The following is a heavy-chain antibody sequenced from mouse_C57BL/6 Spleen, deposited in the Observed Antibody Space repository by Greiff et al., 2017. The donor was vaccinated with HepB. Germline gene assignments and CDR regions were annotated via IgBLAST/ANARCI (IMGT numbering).Heavy chain of an antibody. V-gene: IGHV5-6*01. CDR2: ISSGGSYT. D-gene: IGHD4-1*01. Sequence: EVKLMESGGDLVKPGGSLKLSCAASGFTFSSYGMSWVRQTPDKRLEWVATISSGGSYTYYPDSVKGRFTISRDNAKNTLYLQMSSLKSEDTAMYYCARAGTGDRVDYWGQGTTLAVSS. CDR3: ARAGTGDRVDY. CDR1: GFTFSSYG. J-gene: IGHJ2*01.